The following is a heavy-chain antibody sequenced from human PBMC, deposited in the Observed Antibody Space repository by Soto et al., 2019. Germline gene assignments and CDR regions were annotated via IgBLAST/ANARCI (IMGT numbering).Heavy chain of an antibody. CDR1: GGSTRSFY. CDR3: ARAGPRTLLYHLYRMDV. CDR2: IYNGATT. J-gene: IGHJ6*02. Sequence: SETLSLTCTVSGGSTRSFYWSWIRRPPGKRLASIGYIYNGATTHYNPSLKSRGTMSADPSKRQFALALNPVPAADTAVYYCARAGPRTLLYHLYRMDVWGQGTTVTVS. D-gene: IGHD1-26*01. V-gene: IGHV4-59*01.